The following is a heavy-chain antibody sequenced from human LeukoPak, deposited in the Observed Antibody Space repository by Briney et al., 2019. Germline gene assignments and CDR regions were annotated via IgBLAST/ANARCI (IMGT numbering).Heavy chain of an antibody. Sequence: RGGSLRLSCAASGFTFSSYAMSWVRQAPGKGLEWVSAISGSVGSTYYADSVKGRFTISRDNSKNTLYLQMNSLRAEDTAVYYCAKDPRGLLGGNDYWGQGTLVTVSS. D-gene: IGHD1-26*01. J-gene: IGHJ4*02. CDR1: GFTFSSYA. V-gene: IGHV3-23*01. CDR3: AKDPRGLLGGNDY. CDR2: ISGSVGST.